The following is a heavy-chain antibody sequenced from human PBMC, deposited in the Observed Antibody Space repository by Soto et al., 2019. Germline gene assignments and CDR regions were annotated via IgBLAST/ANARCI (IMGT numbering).Heavy chain of an antibody. J-gene: IGHJ5*01. CDR1: YCCNSSPD. CDR3: ARLPWADYRGLFDS. D-gene: IGHD4-17*01. CDR2: IEYRGNP. V-gene: IGHV4-59*11. Sequence: SQPTPLTNTVSYCCNSSPDGGWSRQPPGSALEWIVYIEYRGNPNYTPALKRRLTIPVGPSKTQCSLKLSSVTAADTAVYYCARLPWADYRGLFDSWGQGPLVTVSP.